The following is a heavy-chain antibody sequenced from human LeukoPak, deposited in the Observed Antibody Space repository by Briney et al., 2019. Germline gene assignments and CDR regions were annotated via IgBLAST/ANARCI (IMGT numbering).Heavy chain of an antibody. CDR2: IIPIFGTA. CDR1: GGTFSSYA. V-gene: IGHV1-69*05. Sequence: ASVKVSCKASGGTFSSYAISWVRQAPGQGLEWMGGIIPIFGTANYAQKSQGRVTITTDESTSTAYMELSSLRSEDTAVYYCARARLAVAGTWYFDYWGQGTLVTVSS. D-gene: IGHD6-19*01. CDR3: ARARLAVAGTWYFDY. J-gene: IGHJ4*02.